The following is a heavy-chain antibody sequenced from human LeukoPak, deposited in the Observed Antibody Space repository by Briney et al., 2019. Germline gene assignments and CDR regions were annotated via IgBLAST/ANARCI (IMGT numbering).Heavy chain of an antibody. CDR1: GFTFSSYS. Sequence: PGGSLRLSCAASGFTFSSYSMNWVRQAPGKGLEWVSYISSSSSTIYYADSVKGRFTISRDNAKNSLYLQMNSLRAEDTAVYYCARQHSSSWYNYDAFDIWGQGTMVTVSS. D-gene: IGHD6-13*01. V-gene: IGHV3-48*01. CDR2: ISSSSSTI. CDR3: ARQHSSSWYNYDAFDI. J-gene: IGHJ3*02.